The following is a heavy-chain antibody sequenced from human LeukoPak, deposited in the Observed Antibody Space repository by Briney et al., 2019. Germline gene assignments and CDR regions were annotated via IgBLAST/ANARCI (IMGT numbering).Heavy chain of an antibody. V-gene: IGHV3-23*01. Sequence: GGSLRLSCVASDFTFSSYTMIWVRQAPGKALEWVSVIGTRGDGIHYADSVKGRFTISRDDSKNTLYLQMNSLRAEDTAVYYCAKSVAIYFYYGLDVWGQGTTVTVSS. CDR1: DFTFSSYT. CDR2: IGTRGDGI. J-gene: IGHJ6*02. CDR3: AKSVAIYFYYGLDV. D-gene: IGHD3-3*01.